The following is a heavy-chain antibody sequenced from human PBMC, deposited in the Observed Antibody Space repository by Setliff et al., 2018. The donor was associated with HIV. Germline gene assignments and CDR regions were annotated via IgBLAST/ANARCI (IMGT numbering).Heavy chain of an antibody. D-gene: IGHD4-17*01. CDR2: IYFTGSS. CDR1: GGSISTYY. J-gene: IGHJ3*01. Sequence: SETLSLTCTVSGGSISTYYWSWIRQPPGKGLEWIGSIYFTGSSDNNPSLKSRVTLLVDTSKHQFSLKLSSVTAADTAVYYCARVQMAYAAFDVWGQGTMVTVSS. CDR3: ARVQMAYAAFDV. V-gene: IGHV4-59*01.